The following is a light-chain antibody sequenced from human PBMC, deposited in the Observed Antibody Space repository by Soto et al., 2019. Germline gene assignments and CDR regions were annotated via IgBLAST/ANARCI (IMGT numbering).Light chain of an antibody. CDR2: KAS. CDR1: QTISSW. Sequence: DIQMTQSPSTLSGSVGRRCAITFRASQTISSWLDWYQKKKGKAPKLLIYKASTLKSGVPSRLRGSGSGTEFTLTISSLQPDDFETYYCQHYNSYPEAFGQGTKVDIK. V-gene: IGKV1-5*03. J-gene: IGKJ1*01. CDR3: QHYNSYPEA.